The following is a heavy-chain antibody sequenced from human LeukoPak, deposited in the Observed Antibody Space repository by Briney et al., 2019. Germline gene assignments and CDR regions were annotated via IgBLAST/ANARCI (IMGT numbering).Heavy chain of an antibody. CDR3: ATTRRLYYYGSGSYLAFDI. D-gene: IGHD3-10*01. CDR2: IKYDGSET. V-gene: IGHV3-7*02. Sequence: GGSLRLSCAASGLTFSSYWMTWVRQAPGKGLEWVATIKYDGSETYYVDSVRGRFSISRDNAKNSLYLQMNSLRAEDTAVYYCATTRRLYYYGSGSYLAFDIWGQGTMVTVSS. CDR1: GLTFSSYW. J-gene: IGHJ3*02.